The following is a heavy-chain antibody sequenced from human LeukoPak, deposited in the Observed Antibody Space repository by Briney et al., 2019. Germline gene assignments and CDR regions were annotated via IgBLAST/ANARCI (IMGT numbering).Heavy chain of an antibody. CDR2: INPYNGNR. Sequence: RASVKVSCKASGYTFTSYGISWVRQAPGQGLEWMGWINPYNGNRKYAQKFQGRVTMTTDTSTSTAYMELRSLSFDDTAVYYCAREIYGRFDYWGQGTLVT. CDR1: GYTFTSYG. CDR3: AREIYGRFDY. J-gene: IGHJ4*02. V-gene: IGHV1-18*01. D-gene: IGHD4-17*01.